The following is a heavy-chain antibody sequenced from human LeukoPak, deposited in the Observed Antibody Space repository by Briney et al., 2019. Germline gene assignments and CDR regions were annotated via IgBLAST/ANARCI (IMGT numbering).Heavy chain of an antibody. J-gene: IGHJ4*02. CDR2: ISSSSSYI. CDR3: ARGDFIAVAGTGDY. Sequence: PGGSLRLSCAASGFTFSSYSMNWVRQAPGKGLEWVSSISSSSSYIYYADSVKGRFTISRGNAKNSLYLQMNSLRAEDTAVYYCARGDFIAVAGTGDYWGQGTLVTVSS. D-gene: IGHD6-19*01. V-gene: IGHV3-21*01. CDR1: GFTFSSYS.